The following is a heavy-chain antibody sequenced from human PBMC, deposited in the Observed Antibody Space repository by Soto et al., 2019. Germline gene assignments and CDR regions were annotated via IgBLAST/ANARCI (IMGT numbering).Heavy chain of an antibody. Sequence: SLRLSCAASGFTFSSYAMHWVRQAPGKGLEWVAVISYDGSNKYYADSVNGRFTISRDNSKSTLYLQMNSLRAEDTAVYYCARGSVAVVAATFDYWGQGTLVTVSS. CDR1: GFTFSSYA. V-gene: IGHV3-30-3*01. J-gene: IGHJ4*02. CDR3: ARGSVAVVAATFDY. CDR2: ISYDGSNK. D-gene: IGHD2-15*01.